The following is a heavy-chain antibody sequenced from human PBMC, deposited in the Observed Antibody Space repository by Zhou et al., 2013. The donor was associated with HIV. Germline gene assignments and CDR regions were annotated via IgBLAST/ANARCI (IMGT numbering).Heavy chain of an antibody. CDR1: GYSFTSYG. V-gene: IGHV1-18*01. CDR2: ISGYNGNT. Sequence: QVQPVQSGAEVKKPGASVKVSCRASGYSFTSYGISWVRQAPGQGLEWMGWISGYNGNTNYAQNLQGRVTMTRDTSTSTAYMELRSLRSNDTAVYYCARNEWQQPFDYWGQGTLVTVSS. J-gene: IGHJ4*02. CDR3: ARNEWQQPFDY. D-gene: IGHD6-13*01.